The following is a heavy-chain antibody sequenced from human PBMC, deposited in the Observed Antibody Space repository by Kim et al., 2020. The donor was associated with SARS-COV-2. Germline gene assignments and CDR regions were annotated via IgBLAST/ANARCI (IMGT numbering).Heavy chain of an antibody. CDR2: ISSSSSTI. D-gene: IGHD3-22*01. V-gene: IGHV3-48*02. CDR3: ARDPSSHYYDSSGYYSSY. J-gene: IGHJ4*02. Sequence: GGSLRLSCAASGFTFSSYSMNWVRQAPGKGLEWVSYISSSSSTIYYADSVKGRFTISRDNAKNSLYLQMNSLRDEDTAVYYCARDPSSHYYDSSGYYSSYWGQGTLVTVSS. CDR1: GFTFSSYS.